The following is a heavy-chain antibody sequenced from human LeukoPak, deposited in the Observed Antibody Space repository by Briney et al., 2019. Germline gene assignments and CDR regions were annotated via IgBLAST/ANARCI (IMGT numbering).Heavy chain of an antibody. V-gene: IGHV4-59*01. Sequence: PSETLSLTCTVSGGSISSYYWSWIRQPPGKGLEWIGYIYYSGSTNYNPSLKSRVTISVDTSKNQFSLKLSSVTAADTAVYYCARNRDYGENLDYWGQGTLVTVSS. J-gene: IGHJ4*02. CDR3: ARNRDYGENLDY. D-gene: IGHD4-17*01. CDR1: GGSISSYY. CDR2: IYYSGST.